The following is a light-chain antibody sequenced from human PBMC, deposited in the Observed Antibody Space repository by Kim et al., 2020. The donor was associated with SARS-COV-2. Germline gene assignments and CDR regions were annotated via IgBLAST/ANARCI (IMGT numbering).Light chain of an antibody. Sequence: DIQMTQSPSSLSASVGDRVTITCRASQSISSYLNWCQQKPGKAPKLLIYAASSLQSGVPSRFSGSGSGTDFTLTISSLQPEDFETYYGQQSYSTPLTFGGGTKVDIK. CDR3: QQSYSTPLT. CDR1: QSISSY. V-gene: IGKV1-39*01. CDR2: AAS. J-gene: IGKJ4*01.